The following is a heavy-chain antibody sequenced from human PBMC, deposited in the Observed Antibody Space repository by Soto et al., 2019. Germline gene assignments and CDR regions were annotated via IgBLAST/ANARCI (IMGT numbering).Heavy chain of an antibody. CDR3: ARAIFGVVPGY. CDR2: INAGNGNT. D-gene: IGHD3-3*01. V-gene: IGHV1-3*01. J-gene: IGHJ4*02. CDR1: GYTFTSYA. Sequence: QVQLVQSGAEVKKPGASVKVSCKASGYTFTSYAMHWVRQAPGQRLEWMGWINAGNGNTKYSQKFQGRVTITRDTSASTAYMELSSLRSEDTAVYSCARAIFGVVPGYWGQGTLVTVSS.